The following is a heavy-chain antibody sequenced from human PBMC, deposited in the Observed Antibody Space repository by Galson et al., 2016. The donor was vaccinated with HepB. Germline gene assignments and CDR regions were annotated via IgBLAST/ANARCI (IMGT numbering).Heavy chain of an antibody. CDR1: GFTFGSYA. D-gene: IGHD1-26*01. J-gene: IGHJ2*01. Sequence: SLRLSCAASGFTFGSYAMSWVRQAPGKGLQWVSSISGSGVTTSYADSVKGRFTTSRENSRDTLYLEMNSLRAEDTAIYYCAKDSARHGGGYCWYFGLCGRGTQVPVSA. CDR2: ISGSGVTT. V-gene: IGHV3-23*01. CDR3: AKDSARHGGGYCWYFGL.